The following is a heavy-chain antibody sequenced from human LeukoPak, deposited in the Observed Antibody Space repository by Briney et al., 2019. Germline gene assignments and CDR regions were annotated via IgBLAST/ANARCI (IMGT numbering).Heavy chain of an antibody. J-gene: IGHJ4*02. V-gene: IGHV3-23*01. CDR1: GFTFSSYA. CDR2: ISGSGGST. CDR3: AKDVGLLLWFGDVGYFDY. D-gene: IGHD3-10*01. Sequence: AGGSLRLSCAASGFTFSSYAMSWVRQAPGKWLEWLSAISGSGGSTYYADSVKGRFTISRDNSKNTLYLQMNSLRAEDTAVYYCAKDVGLLLWFGDVGYFDYWGQGTLVTVSS.